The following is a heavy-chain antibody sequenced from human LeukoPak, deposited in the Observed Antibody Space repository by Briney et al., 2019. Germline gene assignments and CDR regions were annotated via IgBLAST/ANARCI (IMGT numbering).Heavy chain of an antibody. CDR2: IYVGDSET. D-gene: IGHD1-26*01. V-gene: IGHV5-51*01. CDR1: GDSFNNYW. Sequence: PGGSLKISCKGSGDSFNNYWIGWVRQMPGKGLEWMGIIYVGDSETTYSPSFQGQVTISADKSISSAYLQWKSLKASDTAIYYCARRDGGTYFNWFDPWGQGTLVTVSS. CDR3: ARRDGGTYFNWFDP. J-gene: IGHJ5*02.